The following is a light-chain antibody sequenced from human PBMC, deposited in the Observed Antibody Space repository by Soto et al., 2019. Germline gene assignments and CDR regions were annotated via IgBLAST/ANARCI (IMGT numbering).Light chain of an antibody. J-gene: IGKJ1*01. Sequence: EIVLTQSPVTLSLSPGEIATLSCRASQSVSRYFAWYQQKPVQAPRLLIYDSSNRATGVTARFSGSGSGTDFTLTISSLEPEDVAVYYCQQRSSWPVTFGQGTKVDI. CDR3: QQRSSWPVT. CDR2: DSS. V-gene: IGKV3-11*01. CDR1: QSVSRY.